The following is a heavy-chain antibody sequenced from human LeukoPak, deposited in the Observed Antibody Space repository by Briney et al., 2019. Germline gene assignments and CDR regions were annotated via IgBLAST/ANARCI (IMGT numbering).Heavy chain of an antibody. V-gene: IGHV1-2*02. CDR3: ARERYYGSGSVYNRVDY. Sequence: GASVKVSCKASGYTFTGYYMHWVRQAPGQGLEWMGWINPNSGGTNSAQKFQGRVTMTRDTSIRTAYMDLSRLRSDDTAVYYCARERYYGSGSVYNRVDYWGQGTLVTVSS. J-gene: IGHJ4*02. CDR1: GYTFTGYY. D-gene: IGHD3-10*01. CDR2: INPNSGGT.